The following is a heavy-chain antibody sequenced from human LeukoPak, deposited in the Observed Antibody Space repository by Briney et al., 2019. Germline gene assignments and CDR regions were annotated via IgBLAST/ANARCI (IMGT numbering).Heavy chain of an antibody. CDR1: GFTFRDYY. V-gene: IGHV3-11*04. J-gene: IGHJ4*02. D-gene: IGHD5-12*01. CDR3: ARRGSGYDLVGYFDY. Sequence: GGSLRLSCTASGFTFRDYYVTWIRQAPGKGLEWVSYIRSTGSSTAYADSVKGRFTISRDNAKNSLYLQMNSLRAEDTAVYYCARRGSGYDLVGYFDYWGQGTLVTVSS. CDR2: IRSTGSST.